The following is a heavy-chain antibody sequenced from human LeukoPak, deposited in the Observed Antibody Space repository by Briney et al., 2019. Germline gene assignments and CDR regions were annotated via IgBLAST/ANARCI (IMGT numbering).Heavy chain of an antibody. D-gene: IGHD3-3*01. CDR1: GGSFGEYY. Sequence: SETLSLTCAVSGGSFGEYYWSWICQAPGKGLEWLGEINQSGRTNYNPFLESRVTISRGTPKNQFSLWLSYVTAADTAVYYCARDTGKSGYPDYWGQGTLVTVSS. CDR3: ARDTGKSGYPDY. V-gene: IGHV4-34*01. J-gene: IGHJ4*02. CDR2: INQSGRT.